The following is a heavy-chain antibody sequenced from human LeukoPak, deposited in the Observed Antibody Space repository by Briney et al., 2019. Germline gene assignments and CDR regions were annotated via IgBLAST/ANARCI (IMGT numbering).Heavy chain of an antibody. Sequence: SETLSLTCAVSGYSISSGYYWGRIRQSPGQGLEWVGEINYGGSTHYNPSLKSRVSISLDTSKNQFSLKVTSVTAADTAIYYCARGGQYMSASWYRSVYYHFDVWGKGTTVIVSS. V-gene: IGHV4-38-2*01. CDR3: ARGGQYMSASWYRSVYYHFDV. D-gene: IGHD6-13*01. CDR2: INYGGST. J-gene: IGHJ6*03. CDR1: GYSISSGYY.